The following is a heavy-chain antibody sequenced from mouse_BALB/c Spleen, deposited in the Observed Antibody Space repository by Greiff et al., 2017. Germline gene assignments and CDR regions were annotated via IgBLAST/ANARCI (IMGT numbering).Heavy chain of an antibody. D-gene: IGHD2-4*01. V-gene: IGHV3-6*02. CDR1: GYSITSGYY. CDR3: AREGITKAMDY. CDR2: ISYDGSN. Sequence: EVQLVESGPGLVKPSQSLSLTCSVTGYSITSGYYWNWIRQFPGNKLEWMGYISYDGSNNYNPSLKNRISITRDTSKNQFFLKLNSVTTEDTATYYCAREGITKAMDYWGQGTSVTVSS. J-gene: IGHJ4*01.